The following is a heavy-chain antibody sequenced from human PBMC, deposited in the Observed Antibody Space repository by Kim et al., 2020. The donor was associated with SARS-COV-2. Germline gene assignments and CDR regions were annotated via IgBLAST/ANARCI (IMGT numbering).Heavy chain of an antibody. CDR3: ARRRESSGYSFLDY. V-gene: IGHV4-31*02. Sequence: NPSLKSRVTISVDTSKNQFSLKLSSVTAADTAVYYCARRRESSGYSFLDYWGQGTLVTVSS. D-gene: IGHD3-22*01. J-gene: IGHJ4*02.